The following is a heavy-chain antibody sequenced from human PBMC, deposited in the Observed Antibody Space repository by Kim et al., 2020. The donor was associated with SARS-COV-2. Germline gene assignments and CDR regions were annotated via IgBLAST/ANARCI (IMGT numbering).Heavy chain of an antibody. D-gene: IGHD3-22*01. CDR3: AREKRGYYYDSNGYNYEDYDYGMDT. J-gene: IGHJ6*02. V-gene: IGHV3-48*03. CDR2: ISSSGSTI. Sequence: GGSLRLSCAASGFTFSSYEMNWVRQAPGKGLEWVSYISSSGSTISYADSVKGRFTISRDNAKNSLYLQMNSLRAEDTAVYYCAREKRGYYYDSNGYNYEDYDYGMDTWGQGTTVTASS. CDR1: GFTFSSYE.